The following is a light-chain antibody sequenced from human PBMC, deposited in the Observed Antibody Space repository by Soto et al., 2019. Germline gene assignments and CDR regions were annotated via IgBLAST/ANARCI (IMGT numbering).Light chain of an antibody. Sequence: DIPMTQSPSTLSASVGDRVTITCRASQSISSWLAWYQQKPGKAPKLLLYDASSVESGVPPRFSGSGSGTEFTLTISSLQPDDFATYYCQQYNRYSCTFGGGTKVKIK. CDR1: QSISSW. V-gene: IGKV1-5*01. CDR2: DAS. CDR3: QQYNRYSCT. J-gene: IGKJ4*01.